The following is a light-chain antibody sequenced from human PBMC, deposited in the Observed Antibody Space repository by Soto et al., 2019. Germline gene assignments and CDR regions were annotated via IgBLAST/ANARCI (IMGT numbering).Light chain of an antibody. CDR1: SSNIGARYD. V-gene: IGLV1-40*01. CDR3: QSYDSSLSGSYV. J-gene: IGLJ1*01. Sequence: QSVLTQPPSVSGAPGQRVTISCTWSSSNIGARYDVHWYQHLPGTAPKLLIYGNSNRPSGVPDRFSGSKSGTSASLAITGLQAEDEADYYCQSYDSSLSGSYVFGTGTKVTV. CDR2: GNS.